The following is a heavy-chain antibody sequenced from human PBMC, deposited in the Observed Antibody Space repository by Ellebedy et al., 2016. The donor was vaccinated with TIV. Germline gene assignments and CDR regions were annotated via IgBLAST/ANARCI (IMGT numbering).Heavy chain of an antibody. Sequence: PGGSLRLSCASSRFNVSSNYMSWVRQAPGKGLEWVSILYRDGSNYYADSVKGRFTISRDNSKNTLYLQMNSLRAEDTAVYYCAKVLGDSSGFSPWGYWGQGTLVTVSS. CDR1: RFNVSSNY. V-gene: IGHV3-53*01. J-gene: IGHJ4*02. CDR2: LYRDGSN. D-gene: IGHD3-22*01. CDR3: AKVLGDSSGFSPWGY.